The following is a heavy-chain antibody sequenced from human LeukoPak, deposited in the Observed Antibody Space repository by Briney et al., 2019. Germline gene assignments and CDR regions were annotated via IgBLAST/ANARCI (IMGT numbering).Heavy chain of an antibody. CDR2: IYYSGST. CDR1: GGSIISSSYY. V-gene: IGHV4-39*07. D-gene: IGHD3-22*01. Sequence: SETLSLTCTVSGGSIISSSYYWGWIRQPPGKGLEWIGGIYYSGSTYYNPSLKSRVTISVDTSKNQFSLKLSSVTAADTAVYYCARALQDYYDSSGDIFDDAFDIWGQGTMVTVSS. CDR3: ARALQDYYDSSGDIFDDAFDI. J-gene: IGHJ3*02.